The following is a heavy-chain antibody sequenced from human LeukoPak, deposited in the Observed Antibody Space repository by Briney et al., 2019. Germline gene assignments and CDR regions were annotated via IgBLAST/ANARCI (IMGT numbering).Heavy chain of an antibody. J-gene: IGHJ2*01. CDR2: IYTSGST. CDR1: GGSIDSYY. V-gene: IGHV4-4*07. CDR3: ARVETMIRSRYFDL. D-gene: IGHD3-10*01. Sequence: PSETLSLTCTVSGGSIDSYYWSWIRQPAGKGLEWIGRIYTSGSTNYNPSLKSRVSMSADTSENQFSLKLRSVTAADTAVYYCARVETMIRSRYFDLWGRGTLVTVSS.